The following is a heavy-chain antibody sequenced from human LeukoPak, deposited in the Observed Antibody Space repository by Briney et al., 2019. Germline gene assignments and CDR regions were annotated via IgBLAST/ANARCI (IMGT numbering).Heavy chain of an antibody. J-gene: IGHJ4*02. Sequence: GSLRLSCAASGFTFSSYSMSWIRQPPGKGLEWIGEINHSGSTNYNPSLKSRVTISVDTSKNQFSLKLSSVTAADTAVYYCARGRNWGQGTLVTVSS. D-gene: IGHD1-14*01. CDR1: GFTFSSYS. CDR2: INHSGST. V-gene: IGHV4-34*01. CDR3: ARGRN.